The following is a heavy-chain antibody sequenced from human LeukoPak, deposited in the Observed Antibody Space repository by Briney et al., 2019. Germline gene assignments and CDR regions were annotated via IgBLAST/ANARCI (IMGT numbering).Heavy chain of an antibody. J-gene: IGHJ4*02. CDR1: GYTFTSYD. Sequence: TVKVSCKASGYTFTSYDINWVRQAPGQGLEWMGGIIPIFGTANYAQKFQGRVTITADESTSTAYMELSSLRSEDTAVYYCAREARGDFWSGYYNEAFDYWGQGTLVTVSS. D-gene: IGHD3-3*01. V-gene: IGHV1-69*13. CDR3: AREARGDFWSGYYNEAFDY. CDR2: IIPIFGTA.